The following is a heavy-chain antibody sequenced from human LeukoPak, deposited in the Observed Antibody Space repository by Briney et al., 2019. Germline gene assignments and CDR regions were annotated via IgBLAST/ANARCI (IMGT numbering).Heavy chain of an antibody. CDR2: ISYDGSNK. V-gene: IGHV3-30*19. Sequence: GGCLRLSCAASGFTFSNHGMHWVRQAPGKGLEWVAVISYDGSNKYYADSVKGRFTISRDNSKNTLYLQMNSLRAEDTAVYYCARLRLGELSTLDYWGQGTLVTVSS. CDR3: ARLRLGELSTLDY. D-gene: IGHD3-16*02. J-gene: IGHJ4*02. CDR1: GFTFSNHG.